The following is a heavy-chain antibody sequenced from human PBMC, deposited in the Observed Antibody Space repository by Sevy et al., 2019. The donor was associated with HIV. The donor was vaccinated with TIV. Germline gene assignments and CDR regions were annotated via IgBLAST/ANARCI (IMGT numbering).Heavy chain of an antibody. D-gene: IGHD3-22*01. Sequence: GESLRLSCAASGFTVSDNYMSWVRQAPGKGLEWVSVIYSDGSTYYADSVKGRFTISRDNSKNTLYLQMNSLRAEDTAVYYCANHASDYDSSGYLERDAFDIWGQGTMVTVSS. J-gene: IGHJ3*02. CDR3: ANHASDYDSSGYLERDAFDI. V-gene: IGHV3-53*01. CDR2: IYSDGST. CDR1: GFTVSDNY.